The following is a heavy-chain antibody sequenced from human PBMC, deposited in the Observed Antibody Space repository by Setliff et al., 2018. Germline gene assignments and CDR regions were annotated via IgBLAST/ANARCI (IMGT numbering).Heavy chain of an antibody. CDR1: GYILNSYG. V-gene: IGHV1-18*01. J-gene: IGHJ3*01. CDR2: ISSYSDIT. CDR3: AISTLSICSGGTCPNVFDV. D-gene: IGHD2-15*01. Sequence: ASVKVSCKASGYILNSYGISWVRQAPGQGLEWMGWISSYSDITNYAQRFQGRVTLTTDMSTSAAYMELRSLGSDDTAVYYCAISTLSICSGGTCPNVFDVWGQGTMVTV.